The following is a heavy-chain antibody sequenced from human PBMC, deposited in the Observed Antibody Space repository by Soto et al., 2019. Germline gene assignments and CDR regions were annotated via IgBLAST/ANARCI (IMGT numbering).Heavy chain of an antibody. D-gene: IGHD3-3*01. V-gene: IGHV3-11*01. Sequence: GGSLRLSCAASGFTFSAYYMSWIRQAPGKGLEWVSYISSSGSTIYYADSVKGRFTISRDNAKNSLYLQMNSLRAEDTAVYYCARDATSRFGYYYGMDVWGQGTTVTVSS. CDR1: GFTFSAYY. CDR3: ARDATSRFGYYYGMDV. CDR2: ISSSGSTI. J-gene: IGHJ6*02.